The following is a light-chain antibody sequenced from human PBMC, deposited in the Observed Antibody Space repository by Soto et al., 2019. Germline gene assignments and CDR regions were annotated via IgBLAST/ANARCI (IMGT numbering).Light chain of an antibody. Sequence: PGERATLSCRASQSVSSSLAWYQQKPGQAPRLLIYDASNRATGIPARFSGSGSGTDFTLTISSLEPEDFAIYYCQQRSNWRLTFGGGTKAEIK. V-gene: IGKV3-11*01. J-gene: IGKJ4*01. CDR3: QQRSNWRLT. CDR2: DAS. CDR1: QSVSSS.